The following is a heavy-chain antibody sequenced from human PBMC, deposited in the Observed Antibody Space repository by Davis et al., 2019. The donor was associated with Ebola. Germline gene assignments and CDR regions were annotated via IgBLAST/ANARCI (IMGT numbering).Heavy chain of an antibody. D-gene: IGHD3-3*01. CDR2: IYYSGST. CDR3: AREGFLEWYRQLDYYGMDV. V-gene: IGHV4-39*02. CDR1: GGSISSSSYY. J-gene: IGHJ6*02. Sequence: PSETLSLTCTVSGGSISSSSYYWGWIRQPPGKGLEWIGSIYYSGSTYYNPSLKSRVTISVDTSKNQFSLKLSSVTAADTAVYYCAREGFLEWYRQLDYYGMDVWGQGTTVTVSS.